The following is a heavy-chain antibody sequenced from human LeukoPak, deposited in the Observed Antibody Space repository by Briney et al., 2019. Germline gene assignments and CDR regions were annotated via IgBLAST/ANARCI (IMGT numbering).Heavy chain of an antibody. Sequence: PSETLSLTCTVSGGSVTTYYWSWIRQPPGKGLEWIGYIYYTGTTNYNPSLKSRVIMSVDTSKNQFSLKLTSVTAADTAVYYCARDPGKGYTRDGYNHPWGQGTLVTVSS. J-gene: IGHJ5*02. CDR3: ARDPGKGYTRDGYNHP. D-gene: IGHD5-24*01. CDR2: IYYTGTT. V-gene: IGHV4-59*02. CDR1: GGSVTTYY.